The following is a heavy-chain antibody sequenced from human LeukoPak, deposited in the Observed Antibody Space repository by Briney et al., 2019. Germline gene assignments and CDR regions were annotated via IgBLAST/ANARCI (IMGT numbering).Heavy chain of an antibody. CDR2: ISGSGGGT. D-gene: IGHD3-22*01. V-gene: IGHV3-23*01. Sequence: PGGSLRLSCAASGFTFSTYAMSWVRQAPGKGLEWVSGISGSGGGTNYADSVKGRFTISRDISKNTLYLQMNSLRAEDTAVYYCAKDYYDSPHRHYFDYWGQGTLVTVSS. CDR1: GFTFSTYA. CDR3: AKDYYDSPHRHYFDY. J-gene: IGHJ4*02.